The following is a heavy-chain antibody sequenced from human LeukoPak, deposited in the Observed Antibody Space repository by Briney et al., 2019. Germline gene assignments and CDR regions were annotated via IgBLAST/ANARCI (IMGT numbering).Heavy chain of an antibody. V-gene: IGHV3-30-3*01. CDR3: AKTGPKKLGYCSSTSCYYY. CDR2: ISYDGSNK. Sequence: GGSLRLSCAASGFTFSSYAMHWVRQAPGKGLEWVAVISYDGSNKYYADSVKGRFTISRDNSKNTLYLQMNSLRAEDTAVYYCAKTGPKKLGYCSSTSCYYYWGQGTLVTVSS. D-gene: IGHD2-2*01. J-gene: IGHJ4*02. CDR1: GFTFSSYA.